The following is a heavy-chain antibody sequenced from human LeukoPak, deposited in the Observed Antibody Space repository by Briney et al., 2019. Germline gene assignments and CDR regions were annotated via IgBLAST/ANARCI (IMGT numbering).Heavy chain of an antibody. J-gene: IGHJ4*02. D-gene: IGHD2-2*01. V-gene: IGHV1-18*01. Sequence: GASVKFSCKASGYTFISYGLSWVREAPGQGLEWMGWISPYNGNTNYAQKLQGRVTTTADKATSTAYMELSSLRSEDTAVYYCAGGRTDIVVVPATLRNYYFDYWGQGTLVTVSS. CDR1: GYTFISYG. CDR3: AGGRTDIVVVPATLRNYYFDY. CDR2: ISPYNGNT.